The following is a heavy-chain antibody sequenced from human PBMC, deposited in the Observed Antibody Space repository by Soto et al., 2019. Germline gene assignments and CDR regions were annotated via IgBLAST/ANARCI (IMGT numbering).Heavy chain of an antibody. CDR2: IWYDGSNK. CDR3: ARATARKGEGMDV. Sequence: GGSLRLSCAASGFTFSSYGTHWVRQAPGKGLEWVAVIWYDGSNKYYADSVKGRFTISRDNSKNTLYLQMNSLRAEDTAVYYCARATARKGEGMDVWGQGTTVTVSS. J-gene: IGHJ6*02. CDR1: GFTFSSYG. V-gene: IGHV3-33*01. D-gene: IGHD3-16*01.